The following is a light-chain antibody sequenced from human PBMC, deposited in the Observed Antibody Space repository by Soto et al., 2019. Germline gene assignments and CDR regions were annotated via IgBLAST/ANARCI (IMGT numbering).Light chain of an antibody. V-gene: IGKV3-15*01. J-gene: IGKJ1*01. Sequence: EIVMTQSPATLSVSPGERATLSCRASQSVSSNLAWYQQKPGQAPRLLIYGASTRATGIRARFSGSGSGTEITLTISSLQSEDFAVYYCQQYNNCPQTFGRGTKVEIK. CDR3: QQYNNCPQT. CDR1: QSVSSN. CDR2: GAS.